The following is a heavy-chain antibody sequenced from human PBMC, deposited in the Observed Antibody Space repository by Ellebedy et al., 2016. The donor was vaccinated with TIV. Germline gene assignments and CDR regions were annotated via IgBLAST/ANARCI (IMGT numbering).Heavy chain of an antibody. D-gene: IGHD3-3*01. CDR3: ARDPGLGPRDGLEGWYFDL. CDR1: GYTFTSYY. Sequence: ASVKVSCXASGYTFTSYYMHWVRQAPGQGLEWMGIINPSGGSTSYAQKFQGRVTMTRDTSTSTVYMELSSLRSEDTAVYYCARDPGLGPRDGLEGWYFDLWGRGTLVTVSS. CDR2: INPSGGST. V-gene: IGHV1-46*01. J-gene: IGHJ2*01.